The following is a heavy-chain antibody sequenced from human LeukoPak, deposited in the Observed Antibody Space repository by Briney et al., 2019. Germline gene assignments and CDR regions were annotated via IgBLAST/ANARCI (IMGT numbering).Heavy chain of an antibody. V-gene: IGHV3-64D*06. CDR2: ISSNGGST. J-gene: IGHJ4*02. CDR1: GFTFSSYA. Sequence: PGGSLRLSCSASGFTFSSYAMHWVRQAPGKGLEYVSAISSNGGSTYYADSVKGRFTISRDNSKNTLYLQMSSLRAEDTAVYYCAAGGCIGASSWFPFDYWGQGTLVTVSS. D-gene: IGHD6-13*01. CDR3: AAGGCIGASSWFPFDY.